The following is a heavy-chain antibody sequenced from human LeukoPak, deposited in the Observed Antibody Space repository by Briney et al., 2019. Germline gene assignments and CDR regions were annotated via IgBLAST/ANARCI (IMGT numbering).Heavy chain of an antibody. CDR2: IYNDGST. CDR3: ARNILFAFDI. J-gene: IGHJ3*02. D-gene: IGHD2/OR15-2a*01. Sequence: ETLSLTCTVSGGSISSGGYYWSWVRQAPGKGLEWVSIIYNDGSTYYADSMKGRFTISRDNSKNTLYLQVNSLRAEDTAMYYCARNILFAFDIWGQGTMVTVSS. V-gene: IGHV3-53*01. CDR1: GGSISSGGYY.